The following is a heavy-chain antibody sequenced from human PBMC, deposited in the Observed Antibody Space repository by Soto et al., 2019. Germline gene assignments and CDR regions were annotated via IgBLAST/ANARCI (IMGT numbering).Heavy chain of an antibody. CDR3: ARNWWGVATVGR. V-gene: IGHV3-53*04. D-gene: IGHD5-12*01. CDR1: GFTVSNNY. J-gene: IGHJ4*02. Sequence: EVQLVESGGGLVQPGGSLRLSCAASGFTVSNNYMIWFRLPPGKGLEWVSLIYSGGTTYYADSVKGRFTISRDNSKNTLYHQMTSLRVGETAVYYCARNWWGVATVGRWGPGTGVPVSP. CDR2: IYSGGTT.